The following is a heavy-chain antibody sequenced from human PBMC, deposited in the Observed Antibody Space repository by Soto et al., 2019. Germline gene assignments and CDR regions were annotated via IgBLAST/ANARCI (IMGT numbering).Heavy chain of an antibody. CDR2: VFHSGDT. V-gene: IGHV4-4*02. CDR1: RGSISGRNW. D-gene: IGHD3-22*01. CDR3: TRLIYDSRLNYFYFDL. J-gene: IGHJ4*02. Sequence: QVHLQESGPGLVKPSGTLSLTCVVSRGSISGRNWWSWVRQAPGKGLAWIGEVFHSGDTTYSPSLRSRVTISVDKSKNHFSLNLNSVTAADTAVYYCTRLIYDSRLNYFYFDLWGQGALVTVSS.